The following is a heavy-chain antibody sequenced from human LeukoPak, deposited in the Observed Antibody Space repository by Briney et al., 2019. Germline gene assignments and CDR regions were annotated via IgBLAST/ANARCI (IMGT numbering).Heavy chain of an antibody. V-gene: IGHV3-7*01. J-gene: IGHJ3*02. CDR3: ARVFFPLLGYCSSTSCPHGAFDI. CDR1: GFTFSSYW. D-gene: IGHD2-2*01. CDR2: IKQDGSEK. Sequence: PGGSLRLSCAASGFTFSSYWMSWVRQAPGKGLEWVANIKQDGSEKYYVDSVKGRFTISRDNAKNSLYLQMNSLRAEDTAVYYCARVFFPLLGYCSSTSCPHGAFDIWGQGTMVTVSS.